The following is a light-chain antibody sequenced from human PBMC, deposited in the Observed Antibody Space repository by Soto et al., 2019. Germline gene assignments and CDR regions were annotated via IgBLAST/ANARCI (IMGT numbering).Light chain of an antibody. CDR3: QKYNSAPWT. CDR1: QGIGKY. Sequence: DIQMTQSPPSLSASVEDRVTITCRASQGIGKYLAWYQQKPGKVPKLLIYAASTLQSGVPSRFSGSGSGTDFTLTISSLQPEDGATYYCQKYNSAPWTFGQGTKVELK. CDR2: AAS. J-gene: IGKJ1*01. V-gene: IGKV1-27*01.